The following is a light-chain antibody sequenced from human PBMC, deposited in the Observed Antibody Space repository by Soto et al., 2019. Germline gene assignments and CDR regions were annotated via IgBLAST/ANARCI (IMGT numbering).Light chain of an antibody. CDR1: QSISTY. Sequence: DIQVTQSPSSLSASVGDRVTITCRASQSISTYLHWYQKKPGRAPNLLIFAASALQRGVPSRFSGSGSGTDFTLTISNLPPEDFATYYCQQSYSIPRTFCQGTKVEIK. CDR2: AAS. CDR3: QQSYSIPRT. V-gene: IGKV1-39*01. J-gene: IGKJ1*01.